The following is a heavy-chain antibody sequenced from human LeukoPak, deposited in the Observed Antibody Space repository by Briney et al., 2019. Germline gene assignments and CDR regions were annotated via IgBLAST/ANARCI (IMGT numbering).Heavy chain of an antibody. V-gene: IGHV3-9*01. Sequence: GRSLRLSCAASGFKFDEYAMHWVRHAPGKGLEWVAGITWNSGSLVYADSVKGRFTISRDNAKMSLYLQMNSLRPEDTALYYCANLGVWGQGTLLSVSS. D-gene: IGHD3-10*01. CDR1: GFKFDEYA. CDR2: ITWNSGSL. J-gene: IGHJ4*02. CDR3: ANLGV.